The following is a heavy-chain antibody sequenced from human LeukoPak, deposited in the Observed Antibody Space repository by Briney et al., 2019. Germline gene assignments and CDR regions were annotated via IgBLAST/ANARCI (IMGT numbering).Heavy chain of an antibody. CDR1: GGSFSGYY. CDR2: IYSSGST. Sequence: SETLSLTCAVYGGSFSGYYWSWIRQPPGKGLEWIGYIYSSGSTNYNPSLKSRVTISVDTSKNQFSLKLSSVTAADTTVYYCARDHGDGYNYNAFDIWGQGTMVTVSS. V-gene: IGHV4-59*01. CDR3: ARDHGDGYNYNAFDI. J-gene: IGHJ3*02. D-gene: IGHD5-24*01.